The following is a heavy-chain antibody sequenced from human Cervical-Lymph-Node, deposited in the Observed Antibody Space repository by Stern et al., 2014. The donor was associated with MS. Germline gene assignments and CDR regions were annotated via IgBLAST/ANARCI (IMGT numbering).Heavy chain of an antibody. CDR2: ISVLVIPI. Sequence: VRLVESGGGLVKPGGSLRLSCAASGFTFSDYYMSWIRQAPGKGLEWVSYISVLVIPIHYQDSVTGRFTISKDNAKNSLYLQMSIRKAENTAVYYCASPTNSESYYSGFRDYWGQGTLVTVSS. V-gene: IGHV3-11*01. CDR3: ASPTNSESYYSGFRDY. J-gene: IGHJ4*02. CDR1: GFTFSDYY. D-gene: IGHD1-26*01.